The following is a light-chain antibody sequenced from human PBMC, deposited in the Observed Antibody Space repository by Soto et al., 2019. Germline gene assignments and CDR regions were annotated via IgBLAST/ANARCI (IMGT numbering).Light chain of an antibody. V-gene: IGKV3D-20*01. CDR1: PSVSSSR. CDR3: QQSYSTLAIT. J-gene: IGKJ5*01. CDR2: DAS. Sequence: DIVLTQSPATLSLSPGERVTLSCGASPSVSSSRLAWYQQKPGQAPRLLMYDASRRAFGIPDRFSGSGSGTDFTLTISRLEPEDFATYYCQQSYSTLAITFGQGTRLEIK.